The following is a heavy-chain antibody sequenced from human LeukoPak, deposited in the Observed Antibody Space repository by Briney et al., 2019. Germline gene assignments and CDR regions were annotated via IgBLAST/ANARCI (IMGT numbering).Heavy chain of an antibody. J-gene: IGHJ3*02. CDR2: ISYDGSNK. D-gene: IGHD3-16*02. V-gene: IGHV3-30-3*01. CDR3: ARDKDGSYAFDI. Sequence: GGSLRLSCAASGFTFSSYAMHWVRQAPGKGLEWVAVISYDGSNKYYAGSVKGRFTISRDNSKNTLYLQMNSLRAEDTAVYYCARDKDGSYAFDIWGQGTMVTVSS. CDR1: GFTFSSYA.